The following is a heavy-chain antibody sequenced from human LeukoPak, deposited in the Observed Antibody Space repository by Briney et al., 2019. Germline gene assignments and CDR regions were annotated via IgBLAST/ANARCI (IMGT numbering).Heavy chain of an antibody. CDR2: IYSSGSTTT. CDR3: ARDSFRLPLDY. Sequence: PSETLSLTCSVSGGSVSRGYYHWSWIRQPPGKGLEWIGDIYSSGSTTTRCNPSLKSRVTISVDTSKNQFSLKLSSVTAADTAVYYCARDSFRLPLDYWGQGTLVTVSS. CDR1: GGSVSRGYYH. J-gene: IGHJ4*02. V-gene: IGHV4-61*01.